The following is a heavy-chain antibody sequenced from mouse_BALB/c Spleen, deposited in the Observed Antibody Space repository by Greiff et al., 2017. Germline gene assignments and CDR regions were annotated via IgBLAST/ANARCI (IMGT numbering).Heavy chain of an antibody. Sequence: QVQLQQSGAELMKPGASVKISCKATGYTFSSYWIEWVKQRPGHGLEWIGEILPGSGSTNYNEKFKGKATFTADTSSNTAYMQLSSLTSEDSAVYYCAPYYYGSSYGYFDVWGAGTTVTVSS. CDR1: GYTFSSYW. J-gene: IGHJ1*01. D-gene: IGHD1-1*01. CDR2: ILPGSGST. CDR3: APYYYGSSYGYFDV. V-gene: IGHV1-9*01.